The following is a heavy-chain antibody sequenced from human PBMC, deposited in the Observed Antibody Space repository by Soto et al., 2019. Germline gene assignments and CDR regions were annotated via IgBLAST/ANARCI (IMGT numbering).Heavy chain of an antibody. V-gene: IGHV1-3*01. CDR3: ARGVRPTYSYNYGMEV. Sequence: QGQLVQSWAELKKPGASVKVSCRTSGYSFITNAMHWVRQAPGQRLEWLGWIKPGTGTTKYSEKFQGRVNITRDTXXXXXXLELSTLRSEDTAVYFCARGVRPTYSYNYGMEVWGQGTTVTVSS. CDR2: IKPGTGTT. D-gene: IGHD2-21*01. CDR1: GYSFITNA. J-gene: IGHJ6*02.